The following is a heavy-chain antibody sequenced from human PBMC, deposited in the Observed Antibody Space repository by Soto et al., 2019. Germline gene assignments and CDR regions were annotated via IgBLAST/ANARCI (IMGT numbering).Heavy chain of an antibody. CDR2: VNSEGRST. V-gene: IGHV3-74*01. D-gene: IGHD2-8*02. Sequence: EVQLVESGGGLVQPGGSLRLSCAASGFTFRSYWMHWVRQAPGGGLVWGSRVNSEGRSTTYADSVKGRFTISRDNAQNTLYLQMNSLRAEDTAVYYCVRDDIVLGIDYWGLGTLVTVSS. CDR3: VRDDIVLGIDY. CDR1: GFTFRSYW. J-gene: IGHJ4*02.